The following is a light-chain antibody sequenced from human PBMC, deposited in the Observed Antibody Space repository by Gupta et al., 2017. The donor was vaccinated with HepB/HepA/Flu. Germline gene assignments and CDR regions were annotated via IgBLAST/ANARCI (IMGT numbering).Light chain of an antibody. CDR2: KAS. CDR3: QQYNSYSWT. J-gene: IGKJ1*01. Sequence: DIQMTQSPSTLSASVGDRVTITCRASQRISSWLAWYQQKPGKAPKLLIYKASSIESGVPSRFSGSGSGTEFTLTISSLQPDDFATYYCQQYNSYSWTFGQGTKVEIK. CDR1: QRISSW. V-gene: IGKV1-5*03.